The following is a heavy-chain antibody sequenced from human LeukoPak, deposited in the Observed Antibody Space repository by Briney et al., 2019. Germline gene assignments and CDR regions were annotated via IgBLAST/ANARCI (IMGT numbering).Heavy chain of an antibody. CDR1: GFTFSDYW. D-gene: IGHD1-26*01. Sequence: GGSLRLSCEASGFTFSDYWMSWVPQAPGKGREWVANINHDGRETYYVDSVKGRFTISRDNAKNSLFLKMNSLRVEDTAVYYCARAGGPGTVDYWGQGTLLTVSS. J-gene: IGHJ4*02. CDR2: INHDGRET. V-gene: IGHV3-7*03. CDR3: ARAGGPGTVDY.